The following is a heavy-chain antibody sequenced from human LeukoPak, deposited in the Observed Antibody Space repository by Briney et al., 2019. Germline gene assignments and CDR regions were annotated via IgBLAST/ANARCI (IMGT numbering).Heavy chain of an antibody. CDR1: GGSFSGYY. Sequence: SETLSLTCAVYGGSFSGYYWSWIRQPPGKGLEWIGEINHSGSTNYNPSLKSRVTISVDTSKNQFSLKLSSVTAADTAVYYCAREHHGLSGFSAVVLVDYWGQGTLVTVSS. CDR3: AREHHGLSGFSAVVLVDY. V-gene: IGHV4-34*01. CDR2: INHSGST. D-gene: IGHD4-23*01. J-gene: IGHJ4*02.